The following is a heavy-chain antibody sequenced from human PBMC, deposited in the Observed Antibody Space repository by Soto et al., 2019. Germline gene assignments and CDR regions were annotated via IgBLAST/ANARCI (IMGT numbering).Heavy chain of an antibody. D-gene: IGHD3-10*01. V-gene: IGHV3-23*01. Sequence: PGGSLRLSCAASGFTFGSYAMTWVRQAPGKGLEWVSVISGSGGSTYYADSVKGRFTISRDNSKNTLYLQMNSLRAEDTALYYCAKLVRLWSPLDYWGQGTLVTVSS. CDR2: ISGSGGST. CDR1: GFTFGSYA. CDR3: AKLVRLWSPLDY. J-gene: IGHJ4*02.